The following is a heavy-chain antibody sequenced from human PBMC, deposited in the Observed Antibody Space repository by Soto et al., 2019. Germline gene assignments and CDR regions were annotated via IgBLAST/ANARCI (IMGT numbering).Heavy chain of an antibody. CDR3: ARALTGYGMDI. CDR1: RYIFTTSG. Sequence: QVQLVQSGVEVREPGASVKVSCKAVRYIFTTSGVSWVRPAPGQGLEWMGWITNDNGNTEYAQKFQGRVTMTTDAATSTAYMELGRVRSDDTAIYYCARALTGYGMDIWGQGTTVTVSS. V-gene: IGHV1-18*01. J-gene: IGHJ6*01. CDR2: ITNDNGNT.